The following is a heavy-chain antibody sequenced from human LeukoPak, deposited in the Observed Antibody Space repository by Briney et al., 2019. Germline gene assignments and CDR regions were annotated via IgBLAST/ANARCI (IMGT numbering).Heavy chain of an antibody. CDR2: ISSSGSHM. CDR3: ARIGIEQWPNL. J-gene: IGHJ4*02. D-gene: IGHD6-19*01. Sequence: YPGGSLRLSCVVSGFTFSSYTMNWVRQAPGRGLEWVSSISSSGSHMFYADSVKGRFTIPRHNSKNTLYLQMNSLRAEDTAVYYCARIGIEQWPNLWGQGTLVTVSS. V-gene: IGHV3-21*04. CDR1: GFTFSSYT.